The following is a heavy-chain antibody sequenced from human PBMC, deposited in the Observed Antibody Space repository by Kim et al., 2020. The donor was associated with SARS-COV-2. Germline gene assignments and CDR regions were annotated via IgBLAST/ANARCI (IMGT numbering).Heavy chain of an antibody. D-gene: IGHD6-25*01. V-gene: IGHV4-59*01. Sequence: SETLSLTCTVSGGSISSYYWSWIRQPPGKGLEWFGYIYYSGSSNYNPSLKSRVTISIDTSKNQFSLKLSSVTAADTAVYDCARGGGYAGNTQLDYWGQGTLLTVSS. CDR2: IYYSGSS. J-gene: IGHJ4*02. CDR1: GGSISSYY. CDR3: ARGGGYAGNTQLDY.